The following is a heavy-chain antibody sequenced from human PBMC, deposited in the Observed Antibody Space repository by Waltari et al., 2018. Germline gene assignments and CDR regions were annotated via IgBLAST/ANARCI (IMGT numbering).Heavy chain of an antibody. CDR3: ARIAAGEQWLFTFDP. Sequence: QVQLQESGPGLVQPSQTLSPTCTVSGDSITSGPFYWRWPRQFPGKGLEWVGYIFYPGTTHYNPSLKSRLSMSVDTSKNQFSLRVNSVTAADTAVYYCARIAAGEQWLFTFDPWGHGTLVTVSS. CDR2: IFYPGTT. V-gene: IGHV4-31*03. D-gene: IGHD6-19*01. J-gene: IGHJ5*02. CDR1: GDSITSGPFY.